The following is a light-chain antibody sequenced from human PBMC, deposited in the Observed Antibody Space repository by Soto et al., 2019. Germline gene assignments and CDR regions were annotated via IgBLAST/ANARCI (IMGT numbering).Light chain of an antibody. Sequence: EIVLTQSPGTRSLSPGERATLSCRASQSVSTTYLAWYQQKPGQAPRLLIYGASSRAPGIQDRFSGSVSGTDFTLTISSLEPEDFAVYYCQQYGTSPTTFGPGTKVDIK. J-gene: IGKJ3*01. CDR2: GAS. CDR1: QSVSTTY. CDR3: QQYGTSPTT. V-gene: IGKV3-20*01.